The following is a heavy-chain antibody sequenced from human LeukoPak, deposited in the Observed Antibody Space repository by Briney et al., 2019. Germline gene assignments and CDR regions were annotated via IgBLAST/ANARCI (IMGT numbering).Heavy chain of an antibody. CDR2: IYYSGTT. D-gene: IGHD5/OR15-5a*01. CDR3: ARVIVSAQFDY. V-gene: IGHV4-30-4*01. J-gene: IGHJ4*02. Sequence: SETLSLTCTVSGDSVSSGDYYWSWIRQPPGKGLEWIGYIYYSGTTFYNPFLKRRGTISIDTSKKQCSLKLNSVTAAGTAVYYCARVIVSAQFDYWGEGILVSVSS. CDR1: GDSVSSGDYY.